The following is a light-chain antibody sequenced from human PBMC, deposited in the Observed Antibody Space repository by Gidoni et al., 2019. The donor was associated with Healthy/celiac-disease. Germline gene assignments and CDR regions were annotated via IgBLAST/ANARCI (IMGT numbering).Light chain of an antibody. Sequence: DIVLTQSPATLSLSPGERATLSCRASQSVSSNLAWYQQKPGQAPRLLIYDAANRATGIPARFSGSGSGTDFTLTISSLEPEDFAVYYCQQRSNWSWTFGQGTKVEIK. CDR2: DAA. J-gene: IGKJ1*01. V-gene: IGKV3-11*01. CDR1: QSVSSN. CDR3: QQRSNWSWT.